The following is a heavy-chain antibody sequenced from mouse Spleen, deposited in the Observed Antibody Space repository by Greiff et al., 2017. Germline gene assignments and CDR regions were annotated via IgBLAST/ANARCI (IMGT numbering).Heavy chain of an antibody. CDR3: ARTGEVWYFDY. D-gene: IGHD2-10*02. V-gene: IGHV1-80*01. Sequence: QVQLKESGAELVKPGASVKISCKASGYAFSSYWMNWVKQRPGKGLEWIGQIYPGDGDTNYNGKFKGKATLTADKSSSTAYMQLSSLTSEDSAVYFCARTGEVWYFDYWGQGTTLTVSS. J-gene: IGHJ2*01. CDR2: IYPGDGDT. CDR1: GYAFSSYW.